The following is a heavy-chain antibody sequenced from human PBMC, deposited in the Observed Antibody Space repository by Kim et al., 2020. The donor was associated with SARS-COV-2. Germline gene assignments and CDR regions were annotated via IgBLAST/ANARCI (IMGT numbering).Heavy chain of an antibody. CDR1: GFTFSSYW. CDR3: AGATDYGSGSRSLPGYH. Sequence: WGSLRLSCAASGFTFSSYWMTWVRQAPGKGLEWLANIKQDGSEKSYVDSVKGRFTVSRDNAKNLLYLQMNSLRAEDTAVYFCAGATDYGSGSRSLPGYHWGQGTLVAVSS. D-gene: IGHD3-10*01. J-gene: IGHJ5*02. CDR2: IKQDGSEK. V-gene: IGHV3-7*05.